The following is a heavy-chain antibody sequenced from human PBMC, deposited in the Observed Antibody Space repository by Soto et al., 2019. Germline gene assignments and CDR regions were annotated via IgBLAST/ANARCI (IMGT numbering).Heavy chain of an antibody. Sequence: GASVKVSCKASGYSFTNNDVSWVRQATGQGLEWMGWMNPGSGDTGYAQKFQGRVTMTRDISTATDYMELSSLRSDDTATYYCARMATFGSLNWFDPWGQGTLVTVS. CDR1: GYSFTNND. CDR2: MNPGSGDT. J-gene: IGHJ5*02. V-gene: IGHV1-8*01. CDR3: ARMATFGSLNWFDP. D-gene: IGHD3-16*01.